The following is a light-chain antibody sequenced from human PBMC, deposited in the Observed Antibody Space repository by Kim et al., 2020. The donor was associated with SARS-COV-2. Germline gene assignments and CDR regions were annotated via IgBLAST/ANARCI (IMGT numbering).Light chain of an antibody. V-gene: IGKV1-8*01. CDR1: QGIRSY. J-gene: IGKJ1*01. CDR2: GAS. CDR3: QQYYSYPRT. Sequence: ASTDGRVSNTCRASQGIRSYLAWYQQKPGKAPKLLVYGASTLQSGVPSRFSGSGSGTDFTLTISCLQSEDFAAYYCQQYYSYPRTFGRGTKVDIK.